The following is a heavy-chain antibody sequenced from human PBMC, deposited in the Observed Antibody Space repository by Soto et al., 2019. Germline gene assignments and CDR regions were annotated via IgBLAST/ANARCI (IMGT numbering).Heavy chain of an antibody. CDR2: IIPIFGTA. CDR3: ARDLPRETGIAVGWGTLDP. CDR1: GGTFSSYA. V-gene: IGHV1-69*13. J-gene: IGHJ5*02. Sequence: SVKVSCKASGGTFSSYAISWARQAPGQGLEWMGGIIPIFGTANYAQKFQGRVTITADESTSTAYMELSSLRSEDTAVYYCARDLPRETGIAVGWGTLDPWGQGTLVTVSS. D-gene: IGHD6-19*01.